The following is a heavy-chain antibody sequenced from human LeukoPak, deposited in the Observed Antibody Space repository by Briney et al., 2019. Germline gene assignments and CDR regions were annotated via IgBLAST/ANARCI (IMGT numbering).Heavy chain of an antibody. CDR3: TKAVALSYYAPGNYYNG. Sequence: GRSLRLSCAASGFTFDDYAMHWVRQAPGKGLEWVSGISWNSGSIGYADSVKGRFTTSRDNTKNSLFLQMNSLRAEDTAFYYCTKAVALSYYAPGNYYNGWGQGTLVTVSS. J-gene: IGHJ4*02. V-gene: IGHV3-9*01. D-gene: IGHD3-10*01. CDR2: ISWNSGSI. CDR1: GFTFDDYA.